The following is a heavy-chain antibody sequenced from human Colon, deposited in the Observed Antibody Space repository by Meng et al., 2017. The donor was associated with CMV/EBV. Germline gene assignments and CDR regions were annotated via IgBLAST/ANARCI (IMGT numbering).Heavy chain of an antibody. J-gene: IGHJ6*02. V-gene: IGHV1-18*04. CDR3: ARVYNWNNLFFYTMDV. CDR2: ITPYNGNT. CDR1: GYRFTDFG. Sequence: ASVQVSCKASGYRFTDFGITWVRQAPGQGLEWVGWITPYNGNTEYDQKFQDRVTMTKDTSTSTVYMELRSLRPNDTAVYFCARVYNWNNLFFYTMDVWGQGTAVTVSS. D-gene: IGHD1-1*01.